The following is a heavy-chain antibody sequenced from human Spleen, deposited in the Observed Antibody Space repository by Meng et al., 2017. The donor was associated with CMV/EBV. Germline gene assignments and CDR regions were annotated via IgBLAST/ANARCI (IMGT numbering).Heavy chain of an antibody. CDR2: IDWDDDK. J-gene: IGHJ4*02. V-gene: IGHV2-70D*14. D-gene: IGHD6-6*01. CDR3: ARQSSRSSEFDY. Sequence: SGPTLVKPTLTLTLTCTFSGFSLTTSAMRVSWIRQPPGKALEWLARIDWDDDKFYSTSLKTRLTISKYTSKNQVVLTMTNMDPVATATYYCARQSSRSSEFDYWGQGTLVTVSS. CDR1: GFSLTTSAMR.